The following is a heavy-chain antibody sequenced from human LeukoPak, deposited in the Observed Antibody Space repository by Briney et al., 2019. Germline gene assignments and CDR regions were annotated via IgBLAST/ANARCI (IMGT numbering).Heavy chain of an antibody. CDR1: GRSISSYY. V-gene: IGHV4-4*07. J-gene: IGHJ4*02. CDR3: ATGPVVTATFVYFDY. D-gene: IGHD2-15*01. Sequence: ETESLMCTVSGRSISSYYWSWIRQPAGRGREWIGRIYTSGSTNYNPFRKGRVTFPVETSKNHFFLKMSSVEAGDPAVYYCATGPVVTATFVYFDYWGQGTLVTVSS. CDR2: IYTSGST.